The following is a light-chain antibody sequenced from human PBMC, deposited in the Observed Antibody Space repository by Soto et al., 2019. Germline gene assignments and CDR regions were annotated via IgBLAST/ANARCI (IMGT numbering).Light chain of an antibody. Sequence: QSALTQPASVSGSPGQSITISCTGTSSDVGSYNLVSWYQQHPGKAPKLMIYEGSKRPSGISNRFSGSKSGNTASRTISGLQAEDEADYYCCSYAGSSTLVFGGGTKLPVL. J-gene: IGLJ2*01. CDR2: EGS. CDR3: CSYAGSSTLV. V-gene: IGLV2-23*01. CDR1: SSDVGSYNL.